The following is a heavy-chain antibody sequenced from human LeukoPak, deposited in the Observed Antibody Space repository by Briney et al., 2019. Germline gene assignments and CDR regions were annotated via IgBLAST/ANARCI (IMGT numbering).Heavy chain of an antibody. CDR2: IGSKANSYAT. CDR1: GFTFSGSA. Sequence: GGSLRLSCAASGFTFSGSAMHWVRQASGKGLEWVGRIGSKANSYATAYAASVKGRFTISRDDSKNTAYLQMNSLKTEDTAVYYCARALVIGFLQQGAFDIWGQGTMVTVSS. CDR3: ARALVIGFLQQGAFDI. D-gene: IGHD3-16*02. V-gene: IGHV3-73*01. J-gene: IGHJ3*02.